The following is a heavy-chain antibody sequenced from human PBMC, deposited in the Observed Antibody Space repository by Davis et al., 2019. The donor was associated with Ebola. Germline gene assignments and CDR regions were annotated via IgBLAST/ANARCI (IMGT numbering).Heavy chain of an antibody. CDR3: AKDLKVAARRYYYYGMDV. CDR2: IADSGGST. J-gene: IGHJ6*02. CDR1: GFTFSSYA. D-gene: IGHD6-6*01. V-gene: IGHV3-23*01. Sequence: GGSLRLSCAASGFTFSSYAMSWVRQAPGKGLEWVSGIADSGGSTYYAESVKGRFTVSRDNSKNTLYLQMNSLRAEDTAVYYCAKDLKVAARRYYYYGMDVWGQGTTVTVSS.